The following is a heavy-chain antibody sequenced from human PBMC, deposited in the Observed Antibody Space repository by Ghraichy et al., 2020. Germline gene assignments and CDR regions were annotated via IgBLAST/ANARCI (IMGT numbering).Heavy chain of an antibody. Sequence: ASVKVSCKASGYTFTGYYMHWVRQAPGQGLEWMGWINPNSGGTNYAQKFQGRVTMTRDTSISTAYMELSRLRSDDTAVYYCAREGCSSTSCYAEYFQHWGQGTLVTVSS. CDR2: INPNSGGT. CDR1: GYTFTGYY. V-gene: IGHV1-2*02. CDR3: AREGCSSTSCYAEYFQH. J-gene: IGHJ1*01. D-gene: IGHD2-2*01.